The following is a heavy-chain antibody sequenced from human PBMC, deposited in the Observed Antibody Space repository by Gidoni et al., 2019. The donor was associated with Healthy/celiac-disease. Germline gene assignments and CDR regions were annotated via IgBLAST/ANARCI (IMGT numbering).Heavy chain of an antibody. CDR2: IYYSGST. CDR1: GVSISSYY. D-gene: IGHD3-10*01. Sequence: VQLQESGPGLVKPSETLSLTCTVSGVSISSYYWSWIRQPPGKGLEWIGYIYYSGSTNYNPSLKSRVTISVDTSKNQFSLKLSSVTAADTAVYYCARDADYGSGSYYYYYYGMDVWGQGTTVTVSS. J-gene: IGHJ6*02. V-gene: IGHV4-59*01. CDR3: ARDADYGSGSYYYYYYGMDV.